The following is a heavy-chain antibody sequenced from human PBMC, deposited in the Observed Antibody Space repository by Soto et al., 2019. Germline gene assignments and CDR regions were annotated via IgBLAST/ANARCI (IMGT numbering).Heavy chain of an antibody. CDR2: ISGSGGST. J-gene: IGHJ3*02. V-gene: IGHV3-23*01. CDR3: AKNRESGTYYVDAFDI. Sequence: EVQLLESGGGLVQPGGSLRLSCAASGFTFNTYTMSWVRQAPGKGLEWVSAISGSGGSTYYADSVEGRFTISRDSSKNTLYLQMISLRAEDTAVYYCAKNRESGTYYVDAFDIWGQGTMVTVSS. CDR1: GFTFNTYT. D-gene: IGHD1-26*01.